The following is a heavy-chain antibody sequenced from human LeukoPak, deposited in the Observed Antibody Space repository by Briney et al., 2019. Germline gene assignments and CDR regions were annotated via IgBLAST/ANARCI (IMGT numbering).Heavy chain of an antibody. J-gene: IGHJ4*02. CDR3: AKDLLLWFGESPFDY. V-gene: IGHV3-30*18. Sequence: GGSLRLSCAASGFTFSSNGMHWVRQAPGKGLEWVAVISYDGSNKYYADSVKGRFTISRDNSKNTLYLQMNSLRAEDTAVYYCAKDLLLWFGESPFDYWGQGTLVTVSS. CDR1: GFTFSSNG. D-gene: IGHD3-10*01. CDR2: ISYDGSNK.